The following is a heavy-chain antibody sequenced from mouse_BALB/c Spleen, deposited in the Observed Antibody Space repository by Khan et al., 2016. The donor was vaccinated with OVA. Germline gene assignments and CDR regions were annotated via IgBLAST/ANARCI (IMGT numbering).Heavy chain of an antibody. CDR1: GFSLTGYG. V-gene: IGHV2-6-7*01. J-gene: IGHJ4*01. Sequence: QIQLQQSGPGLVAPSQSLSITCTVSGFSLTGYGVNWVRQPPGKGLEWLGMIWGDGSTDYNSALKSRLSISKDNSKSQVFLKMNSLHTDDTARYYCAREVYYDYAYYYAIDYWGQGTSVTVSS. D-gene: IGHD2-4*01. CDR3: AREVYYDYAYYYAIDY. CDR2: IWGDGST.